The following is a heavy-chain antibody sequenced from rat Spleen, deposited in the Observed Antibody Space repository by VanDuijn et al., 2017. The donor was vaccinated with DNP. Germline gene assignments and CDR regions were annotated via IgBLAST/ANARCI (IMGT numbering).Heavy chain of an antibody. D-gene: IGHD1-12*02. CDR1: GFTFSSFP. J-gene: IGHJ2*01. Sequence: EVQLVESGGDLVLPGRSMKLSCAASGFTFSSFPMAWVRQAPKKGLEWVAYISYDGTTTYYGDSVKGRFTISRDIAKSTLYLQMNSLRAEDMATYYCARPDYYDGSYPHYWGQGVMVTVSS. V-gene: IGHV5-22*01. CDR3: ARPDYYDGSYPHY. CDR2: ISYDGTTT.